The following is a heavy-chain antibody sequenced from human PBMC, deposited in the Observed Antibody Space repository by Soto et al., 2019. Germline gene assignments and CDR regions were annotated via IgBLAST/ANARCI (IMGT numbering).Heavy chain of an antibody. V-gene: IGHV1-69*01. D-gene: IGHD2-15*01. CDR3: AREAPGYCSGGSCYTDSYFDY. CDR1: GGTFSSYA. J-gene: IGHJ4*02. Sequence: QVQLVQSGAEVKKPGSSVKVSCKASGGTFSSYAISWVRQAPGQGLEWMGGIIPIFGTANYAQKFQGRVTITADESTSTAYMELSSLRSEDTAVYYCAREAPGYCSGGSCYTDSYFDYWGQGTLVTVSS. CDR2: IIPIFGTA.